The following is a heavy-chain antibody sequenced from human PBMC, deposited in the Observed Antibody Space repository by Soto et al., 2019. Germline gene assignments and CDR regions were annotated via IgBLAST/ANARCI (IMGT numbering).Heavy chain of an antibody. Sequence: ASVKVSCKASGYTFTSYGISWVRQAPGQGLEWMGWISAYNGNTNYAQKLQGRVTMTTDTSTSTAYMELRSLRSDDTAVYYCARGRITIFGVVINGMDVWGQGTTVTAP. J-gene: IGHJ6*02. CDR1: GYTFTSYG. D-gene: IGHD3-3*01. V-gene: IGHV1-18*01. CDR3: ARGRITIFGVVINGMDV. CDR2: ISAYNGNT.